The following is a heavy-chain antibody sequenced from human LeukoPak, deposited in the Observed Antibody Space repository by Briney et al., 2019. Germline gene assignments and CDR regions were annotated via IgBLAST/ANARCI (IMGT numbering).Heavy chain of an antibody. CDR3: AREGIESRKNGYYDILTGSASSGMDV. Sequence: ASVKVSCKASGYTFTGYYMHWVRQAPGQGLEWMGWINLNSGGTNYAQKFQGRVTMTRDTSISTAYMELSRLRSDDTAVYYCAREGIESRKNGYYDILTGSASSGMDVWGQGTTVTVSS. CDR1: GYTFTGYY. V-gene: IGHV1-2*02. J-gene: IGHJ6*02. D-gene: IGHD3-9*01. CDR2: INLNSGGT.